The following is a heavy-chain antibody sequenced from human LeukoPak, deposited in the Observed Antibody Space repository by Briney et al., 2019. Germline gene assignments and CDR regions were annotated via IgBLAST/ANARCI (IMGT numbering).Heavy chain of an antibody. D-gene: IGHD3-10*01. CDR3: AKSSVWFGELWPFDY. Sequence: GGSLRLSCAASGFTFSSYGIHWVRQAPGKGLEWVAFIRYDGSNKYYADSVKGRFTISRDNSKNTLYLQMNSLRAEDTAVYYCAKSSVWFGELWPFDYWGQGTLVTVSS. J-gene: IGHJ4*02. V-gene: IGHV3-30*02. CDR1: GFTFSSYG. CDR2: IRYDGSNK.